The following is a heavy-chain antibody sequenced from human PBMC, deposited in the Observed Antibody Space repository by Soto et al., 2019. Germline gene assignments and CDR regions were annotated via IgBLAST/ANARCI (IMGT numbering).Heavy chain of an antibody. V-gene: IGHV5-10-1*01. CDR2: IDPSDSYT. J-gene: IGHJ5*02. Sequence: GEALKISRKGFGYNFTSYWISRVRHMPGKGLEWMGRIDPSDSYTNYSPSFQGHVTISADKSISTAYLQWSSLKASDTAMYYCARLLLSRVDFDPWGQGTLVAVSS. CDR3: ARLLLSRVDFDP. D-gene: IGHD3-16*02. CDR1: GYNFTSYW.